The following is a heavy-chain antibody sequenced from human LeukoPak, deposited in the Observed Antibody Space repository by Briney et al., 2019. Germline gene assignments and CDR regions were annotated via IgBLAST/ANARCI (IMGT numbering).Heavy chain of an antibody. D-gene: IGHD4-11*01. V-gene: IGHV3-21*01. CDR2: ITSSSSHI. CDR1: GFTFSHYT. Sequence: GGSLRLSCAACGFTFSHYTIGWVRQAPGKGLERVASITSSSSHIYYADSVKGRFTISRDNAKNEVYLQMHSLRGEDTAIYYCARVMMGATVTTFHYYCMDVWGVGTAVTVSS. J-gene: IGHJ6*03. CDR3: ARVMMGATVTTFHYYCMDV.